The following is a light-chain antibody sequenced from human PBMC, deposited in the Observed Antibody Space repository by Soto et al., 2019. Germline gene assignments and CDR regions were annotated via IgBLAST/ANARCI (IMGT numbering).Light chain of an antibody. Sequence: EIVLTQSPGTLSLSPGEKGTLSCRASQSVISDYLAWYQQKPGQAPRLLIYAASTRATGIPDRFSGSGSGTDFTLTISRFEPEDFAVYYCQQYGSSPKTFGQGTKVDIK. CDR3: QQYGSSPKT. CDR2: AAS. CDR1: QSVISDY. V-gene: IGKV3-20*01. J-gene: IGKJ1*01.